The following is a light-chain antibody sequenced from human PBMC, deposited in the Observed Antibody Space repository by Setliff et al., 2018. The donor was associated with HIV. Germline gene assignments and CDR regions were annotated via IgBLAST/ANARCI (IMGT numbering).Light chain of an antibody. CDR2: DVS. J-gene: IGLJ1*01. CDR1: SSDVGGYNY. Sequence: QSVLTQPASVSGSPGQSITISCTGTSSDVGGYNYASWYQQHPGKAPKLIIYDVSDRPSGVSRRFSGSKSGNTASLTISGLQAEDEADYYCKSYAANSTPDLFGTGTKVTVL. V-gene: IGLV2-14*03. CDR3: KSYAANSTPDL.